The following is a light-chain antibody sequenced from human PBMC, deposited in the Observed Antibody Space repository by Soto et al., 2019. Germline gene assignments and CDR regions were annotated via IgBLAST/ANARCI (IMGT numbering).Light chain of an antibody. V-gene: IGKV1-9*01. CDR3: QQLFDSPIT. Sequence: IQLTHSPSFLSPSIGESVTITCLTSQVISTSLAWYQVKPGKAPKLLIYAASTLESVVPSRFSATVSGTEFSLTITSLQPEDFATYYCQQLFDSPITFGQGTRLEI. CDR1: QVISTS. J-gene: IGKJ5*01. CDR2: AAS.